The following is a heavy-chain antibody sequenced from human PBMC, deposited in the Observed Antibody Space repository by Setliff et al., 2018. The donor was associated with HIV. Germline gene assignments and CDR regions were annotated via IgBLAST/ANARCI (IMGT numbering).Heavy chain of an antibody. D-gene: IGHD4-4*01. Sequence: GESLKISCKGSGYSFTSYWIGWVRQMPGKGLEWMGRIYPGDSDTRFSPSFQGQVTISADKSISTAYLQWTSLKASDTAMYYRARLKSPTPYYYYGMDVWGQGTTVTVSS. J-gene: IGHJ6*02. CDR1: GYSFTSYW. CDR2: IYPGDSDT. V-gene: IGHV5-51*01. CDR3: ARLKSPTPYYYYGMDV.